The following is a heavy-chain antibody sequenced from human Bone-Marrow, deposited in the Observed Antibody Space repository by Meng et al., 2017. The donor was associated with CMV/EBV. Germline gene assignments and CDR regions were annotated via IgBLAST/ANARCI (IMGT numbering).Heavy chain of an antibody. V-gene: IGHV4-39*01. Sequence: SETLSLTCTVSGGSISSSSYYWGWIRQPPGKGLEWIGSIYYSGSTYYNPSLKSRVTISVDTSKNQFSLKLSSVTAADTAVYYCARHRPRYSRGWYYFDYWGQGTLVTVSS. CDR1: GGSISSSSYY. CDR3: ARHRPRYSRGWYYFDY. CDR2: IYYSGST. D-gene: IGHD6-19*01. J-gene: IGHJ4*02.